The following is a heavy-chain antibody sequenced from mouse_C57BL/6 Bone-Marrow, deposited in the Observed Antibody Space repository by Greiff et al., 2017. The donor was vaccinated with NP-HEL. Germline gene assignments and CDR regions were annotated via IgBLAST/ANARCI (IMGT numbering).Heavy chain of an antibody. J-gene: IGHJ3*01. Sequence: QVQLQQPGAELVMPGASVKLSCKASGYTFTSYWMHWVKQRPGQGLEWIGEIDPSASYTNYNQKFKGKSTLTVDKSSSTAYMQLSSLTSEDSAVYYCARSPIYYDYDWFAYWGQGTLVTVSA. CDR1: GYTFTSYW. CDR2: IDPSASYT. CDR3: ARSPIYYDYDWFAY. D-gene: IGHD2-4*01. V-gene: IGHV1-69*01.